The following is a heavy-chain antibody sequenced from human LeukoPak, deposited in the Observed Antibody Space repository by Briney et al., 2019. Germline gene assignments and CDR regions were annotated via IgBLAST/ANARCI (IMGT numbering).Heavy chain of an antibody. V-gene: IGHV1-2*02. Sequence: ASVKVSCKASGYTFTGYYMHWVRQAPGQGLEWMGWINPNSGGTNYAQKFQGRVTMTRDTSISTAYMELSRLRSDDTAVYCCARESGYEFYYYYYMDVWGKGTTVTVSS. CDR2: INPNSGGT. D-gene: IGHD5-12*01. J-gene: IGHJ6*03. CDR3: ARESGYEFYYYYYMDV. CDR1: GYTFTGYY.